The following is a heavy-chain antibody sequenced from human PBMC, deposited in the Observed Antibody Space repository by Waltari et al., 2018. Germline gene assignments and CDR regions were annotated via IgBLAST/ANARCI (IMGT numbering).Heavy chain of an antibody. V-gene: IGHV3-30-3*01. CDR1: GFTFSSYA. D-gene: IGHD5-18*01. Sequence: QVQLVESGGGVVQPGRSLRLSCAASGFTFSSYAMHWVRQAPGKGLEWVAVISYDGSNKYYADSVKGRFTISRDNSKNTLYLQMNSLRAEDTAVYYCARGIQLWLGGFDYWGQGTLVTVSS. CDR3: ARGIQLWLGGFDY. CDR2: ISYDGSNK. J-gene: IGHJ4*02.